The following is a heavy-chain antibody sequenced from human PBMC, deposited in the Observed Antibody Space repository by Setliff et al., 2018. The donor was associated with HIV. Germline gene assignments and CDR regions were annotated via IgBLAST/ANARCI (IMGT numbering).Heavy chain of an antibody. CDR1: GGSISNYY. V-gene: IGHV4-59*01. D-gene: IGHD6-13*01. J-gene: IGHJ4*02. CDR3: ARATTTPIAGMLAPPPDY. Sequence: SETLSLTCTVSGGSISNYYWSWIRQPPGKELEWIGYIYHSGSPNYNPSLKSRVTISVDTSKNQFSLNLSSVTAADTAVYYCARATTTPIAGMLAPPPDYWGQGTLVTVS. CDR2: IYHSGSP.